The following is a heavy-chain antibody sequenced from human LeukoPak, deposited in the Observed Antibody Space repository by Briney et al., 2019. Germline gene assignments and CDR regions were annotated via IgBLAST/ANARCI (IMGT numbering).Heavy chain of an antibody. Sequence: ASVKVSCKASGYTFTGYYIHWVRQAPGQGLEWMGWINPNSGGANYAQKFQGSITMTRDTSISTAYMELSRLGSDDTAVYYCARGTTIFGVAPPDYWGQGTLVTVSS. D-gene: IGHD3-3*01. J-gene: IGHJ4*02. CDR2: INPNSGGA. V-gene: IGHV1-2*02. CDR1: GYTFTGYY. CDR3: ARGTTIFGVAPPDY.